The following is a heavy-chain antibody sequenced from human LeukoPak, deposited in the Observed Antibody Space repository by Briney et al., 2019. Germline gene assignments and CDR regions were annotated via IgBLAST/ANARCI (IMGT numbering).Heavy chain of an antibody. V-gene: IGHV4-59*01. CDR2: VHYTGKT. CDR1: GDSISSSY. D-gene: IGHD3-22*01. Sequence: SSETLSLTCTVSGDSISSSYWSWIRQPPGKRLEWVGYVHYTGKTNYNPSLNNRATISVDMSKNQFSLTLTSVTVADTVMYYCARGYYDRSGSSNPFDSWGQGTLVTVSA. J-gene: IGHJ4*02. CDR3: ARGYYDRSGSSNPFDS.